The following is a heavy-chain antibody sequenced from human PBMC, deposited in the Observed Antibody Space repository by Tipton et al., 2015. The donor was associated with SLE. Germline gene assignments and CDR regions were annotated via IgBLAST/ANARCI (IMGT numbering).Heavy chain of an antibody. CDR1: GGSISGSSYY. D-gene: IGHD2-21*01. V-gene: IGHV4-39*07. CDR2: IYYSGST. CDR3: ARDDSWAYCGGDCGGYFDL. Sequence: TLSLTCTVSGGSISGSSYYWGWIRQPPGKGLEWIGSIYYSGSTYYNPSLKSRVTISVDTSKNQFSLKLSSVTAADTAVYYCARDDSWAYCGGDCGGYFDLWGRGTLVTVSS. J-gene: IGHJ2*01.